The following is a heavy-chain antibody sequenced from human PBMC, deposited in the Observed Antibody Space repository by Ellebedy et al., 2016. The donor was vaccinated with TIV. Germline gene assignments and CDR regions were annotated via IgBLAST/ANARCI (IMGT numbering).Heavy chain of an antibody. CDR1: GFTFRSYW. CDR2: IKQDGSEK. CDR3: ATSDYSDYMSDY. J-gene: IGHJ4*02. Sequence: GESLKISCAASGFTFRSYWMSWVRQAPGKGLEWVANIKQDGSEKYYVDSVKGRFTISRDNAKNTLYLQMSSLRAEDTAVYFCATSDYSDYMSDYWGQGTLVTVSS. D-gene: IGHD4-11*01. V-gene: IGHV3-7*02.